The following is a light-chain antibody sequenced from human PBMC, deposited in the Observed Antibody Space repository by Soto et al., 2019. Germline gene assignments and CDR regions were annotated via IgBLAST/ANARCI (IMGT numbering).Light chain of an antibody. CDR2: EVS. CDR3: SSYTTSNTLV. J-gene: IGLJ1*01. CDR1: SSDVGSYNY. V-gene: IGLV2-14*01. Sequence: QSVLTQPASVSGSPGQSITISCTGTSSDVGSYNYVSWYQQYPGKAPKLLIYEVSNRPSGVSNRFSGSKSGNTASLTISGLQAEDEADYCCSSYTTSNTLVFGTGTKVTVL.